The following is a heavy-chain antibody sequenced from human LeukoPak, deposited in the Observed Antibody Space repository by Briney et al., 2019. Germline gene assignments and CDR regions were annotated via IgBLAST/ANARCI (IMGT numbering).Heavy chain of an antibody. CDR3: ARDVAGALDF. V-gene: IGHV3-7*01. D-gene: IGHD6-19*01. CDR2: IRGDAGDK. CDR1: GFTFSRYW. Sequence: GGSLRLSCAATGFTFSRYWMAWVRQAPGKGLEWVANIRGDAGDKGYADSVKGRFTISRDNGKNSLYLQMNSLTDEDTAVYYCARDVAGALDFWGQGTLPIVSS. J-gene: IGHJ4*02.